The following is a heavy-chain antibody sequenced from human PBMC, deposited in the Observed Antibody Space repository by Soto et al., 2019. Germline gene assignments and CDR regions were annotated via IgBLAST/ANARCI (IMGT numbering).Heavy chain of an antibody. CDR2: INAGNGNT. CDR3: ARDHYYDSSGYPHAFDI. CDR1: GYTFTSYA. J-gene: IGHJ3*02. Sequence: ASVKVSCKASGYTFTSYAMHWVRQAPGQRLEWMGWINAGNGNTKYSQKFQGRVTITRDTSESTAYMELSSLRSEDTAVYYCARDHYYDSSGYPHAFDIWGQGTMVTVSS. D-gene: IGHD3-22*01. V-gene: IGHV1-3*01.